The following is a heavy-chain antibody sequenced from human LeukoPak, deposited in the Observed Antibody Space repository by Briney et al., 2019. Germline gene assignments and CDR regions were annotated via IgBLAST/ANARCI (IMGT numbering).Heavy chain of an antibody. CDR2: ISSSSSYI. D-gene: IGHD2-15*01. V-gene: IGHV3-21*01. CDR1: GFTFSSYS. Sequence: PGGSLRLSCAASGFTFSSYSMNWVRQAPGKGLEWVSSISSSSSYIYYADSVKGRFTISRDNAKNSLYLQMNSLRAEDTAVYYCARDGYCSGGSCYSFAFDIWGQGTMVTVSS. J-gene: IGHJ3*02. CDR3: ARDGYCSGGSCYSFAFDI.